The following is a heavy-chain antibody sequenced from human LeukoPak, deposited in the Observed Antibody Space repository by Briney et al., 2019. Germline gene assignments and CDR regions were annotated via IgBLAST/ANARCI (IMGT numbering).Heavy chain of an antibody. CDR2: ISNDVSNK. D-gene: IGHD3-10*01. Sequence: GRSLTLSCEASGFTFISYGMDWVRQAPGGGREWVAVISNDVSNKYYAYSVRGRFTLSIDNSKNTLYLQMNRLRAEDTAVYYCAKNSLWLGKLLSYYFDYWGQGTLVTVSS. CDR1: GFTFISYG. CDR3: AKNSLWLGKLLSYYFDY. J-gene: IGHJ4*02. V-gene: IGHV3-30*18.